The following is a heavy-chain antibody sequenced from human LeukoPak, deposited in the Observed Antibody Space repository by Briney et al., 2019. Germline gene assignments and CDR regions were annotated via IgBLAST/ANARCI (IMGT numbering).Heavy chain of an antibody. CDR1: GFTFSSYW. CDR2: INSYGSST. Sequence: GGSLRLSCAASGFTFSSYWMHWVRQAPGKGLVWVSRINSYGSSTSYADSVKGRFTISRDNAKNTPYLQMNSLRAEDTAVYYCARDKEDSSGFPLGYWGQGTLVTVSS. D-gene: IGHD3-22*01. CDR3: ARDKEDSSGFPLGY. J-gene: IGHJ4*02. V-gene: IGHV3-74*01.